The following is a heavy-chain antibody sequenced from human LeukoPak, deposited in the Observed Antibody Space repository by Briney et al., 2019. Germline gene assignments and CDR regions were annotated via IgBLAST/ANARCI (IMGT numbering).Heavy chain of an antibody. CDR1: GGSISSYY. CDR2: IYTSGST. J-gene: IGHJ4*02. D-gene: IGHD2-15*01. Sequence: SETLSLTCTVSGGSISSYYWSWIRQPAGKGLEWIGRIYTSGSTNYNPSLKSRVTISVDTSKNQFSLKLSSVTAADTAVYYCARDSHALEYCSGGSCPYYFDYWGQGTLVTVSS. V-gene: IGHV4-4*07. CDR3: ARDSHALEYCSGGSCPYYFDY.